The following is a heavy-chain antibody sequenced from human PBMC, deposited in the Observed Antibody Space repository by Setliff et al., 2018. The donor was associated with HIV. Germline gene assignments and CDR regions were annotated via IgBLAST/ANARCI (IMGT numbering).Heavy chain of an antibody. Sequence: LRLSCAASGFIFRSYAMHWVRQVPGKGLEWVAVISYDGSDKYYADSVRDRFTISRDNSKNTLFLQMNSLRAEDTAVYYCARDGQRVGYGSDFDYWGQGTLVTVS. V-gene: IGHV3-30*04. CDR3: ARDGQRVGYGSDFDY. D-gene: IGHD5-18*01. CDR1: GFIFRSYA. CDR2: ISYDGSDK. J-gene: IGHJ4*02.